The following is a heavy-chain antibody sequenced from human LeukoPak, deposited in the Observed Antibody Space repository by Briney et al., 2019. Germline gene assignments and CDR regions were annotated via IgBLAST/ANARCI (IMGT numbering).Heavy chain of an antibody. J-gene: IGHJ6*04. CDR3: VAHFPYFYGFDV. D-gene: IGHD3-3*02. V-gene: IGHV3-15*01. Sequence: GVSLRLSCVSSGFTIGTAWMSWVRQAPGKGLEWLGHIKSEGEGATTDYAAPAKGRFAISRDDSKNMIYLQMSSLKIDDTAIYYCVAHFPYFYGFDVWGKGTTVTVSS. CDR2: IKSEGEGATT. CDR1: GFTIGTAW.